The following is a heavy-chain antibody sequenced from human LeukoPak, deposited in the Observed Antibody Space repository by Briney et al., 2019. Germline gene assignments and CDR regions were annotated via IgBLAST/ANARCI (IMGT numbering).Heavy chain of an antibody. CDR3: GRNLAADIDS. CDR2: INTDGTTT. CDR1: GVTFSNYW. J-gene: IGHJ4*02. D-gene: IGHD6-13*01. V-gene: IGHV3-74*01. Sequence: GGSLRLSCAASGVTFSNYWKFWVRHVPGKGLVWVSRINTDGTTTSYADSVKGRFTISRDNAKNTLYLQMNSLRAEDTAVYYCGRNLAADIDSWGQGTLVTVSS.